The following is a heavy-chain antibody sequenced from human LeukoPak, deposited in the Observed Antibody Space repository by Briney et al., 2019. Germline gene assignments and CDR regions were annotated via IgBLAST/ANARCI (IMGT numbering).Heavy chain of an antibody. Sequence: ASVKVSCKASGYTFTSYGISWVRQAPGQGLEWMGWISAYNGNTNYAQKLQGRVTMTTDTSTSTAYMELRSLRSDDTAVYYCARAHRTILGVVIGVAQADYWGQGTLVTVSS. V-gene: IGHV1-18*01. CDR3: ARAHRTILGVVIGVAQADY. CDR1: GYTFTSYG. D-gene: IGHD3-3*01. CDR2: ISAYNGNT. J-gene: IGHJ4*02.